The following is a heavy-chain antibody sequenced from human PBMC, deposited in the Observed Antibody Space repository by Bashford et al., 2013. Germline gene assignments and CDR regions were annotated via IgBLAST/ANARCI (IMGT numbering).Heavy chain of an antibody. Sequence: WIRQPHGKALEWLVTHFLVMMMSATAHSLKTRLTITKDTSKNQVVLTMTNMDPVDTATYYCVHRGGQYGSGSFWFDPWGPGTLVTVSS. J-gene: IGHJ5*02. CDR2: FLVMMM. V-gene: IGHV2-5*01. D-gene: IGHD3-10*01. CDR3: VHRGGQYGSGSFWFDP.